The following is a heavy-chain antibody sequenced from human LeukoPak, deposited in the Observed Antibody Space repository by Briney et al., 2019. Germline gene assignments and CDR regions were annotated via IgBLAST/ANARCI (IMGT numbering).Heavy chain of an antibody. V-gene: IGHV4-59*01. J-gene: IGHJ4*02. Sequence: SETLSLTCTVSGGSISSYYWSWVRQPPGKGLEWIGYIYYSGSTNYNPSLKSRVTISVDTSKNQFSLKLSSVTAADTAVYYCARAAREMATTPDFDYWGQGALVTVSS. CDR3: ARAAREMATTPDFDY. D-gene: IGHD5-24*01. CDR1: GGSISSYY. CDR2: IYYSGST.